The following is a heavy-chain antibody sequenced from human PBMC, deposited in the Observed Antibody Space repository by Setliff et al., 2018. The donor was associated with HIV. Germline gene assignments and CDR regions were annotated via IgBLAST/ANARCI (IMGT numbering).Heavy chain of an antibody. CDR2: VCQRGGI. Sequence: SETLSLTCTVSGDSIDSPHCWSWVRQSLEKGLEWIGEVCQRGGINYYPFFWSRATISMDKPRSYFSLRLTSVTAADTAIYLCVRNSGWALGSWGQGILVTVSS. D-gene: IGHD3-16*01. CDR1: GDSIDSPHC. CDR3: VRNSGWALGS. V-gene: IGHV4-4*02. J-gene: IGHJ4*02.